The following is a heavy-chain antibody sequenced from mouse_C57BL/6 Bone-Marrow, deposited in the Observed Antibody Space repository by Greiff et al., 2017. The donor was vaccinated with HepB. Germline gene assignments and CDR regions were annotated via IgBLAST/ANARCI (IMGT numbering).Heavy chain of an antibody. CDR2: ISNGGGST. Sequence: DVKLQESGGGLVQPGGSLKLSCAASGFTFSDYYMYWVRQTPEKRLEWVAYISNGGGSTYYPDTVKGRFTISRDNAKNTLYLQMSRLKSEDTAMYYCASRYYYGSSPFAYWGQGTLVTVSA. J-gene: IGHJ3*01. V-gene: IGHV5-12*01. CDR3: ASRYYYGSSPFAY. CDR1: GFTFSDYY. D-gene: IGHD1-1*01.